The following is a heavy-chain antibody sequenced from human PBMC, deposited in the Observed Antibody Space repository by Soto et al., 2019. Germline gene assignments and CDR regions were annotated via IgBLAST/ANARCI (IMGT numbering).Heavy chain of an antibody. Sequence: KPSETLSLTCTVSGGSISRSTYYWGWIRQPPGKGLEWIGSLYYSGSTLYNPSLKSRVTISVDTSKNQFSLKVNSVTAADTAVYYCARLYYDSSGYYYLGYFDYWGQGTLVTVSS. CDR1: GGSISRSTYY. CDR2: LYYSGST. V-gene: IGHV4-39*01. D-gene: IGHD3-22*01. CDR3: ARLYYDSSGYYYLGYFDY. J-gene: IGHJ4*02.